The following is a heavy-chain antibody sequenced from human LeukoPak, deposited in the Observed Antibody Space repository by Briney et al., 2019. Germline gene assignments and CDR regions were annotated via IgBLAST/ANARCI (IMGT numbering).Heavy chain of an antibody. V-gene: IGHV3-7*01. CDR3: ATDAFSYPNT. J-gene: IGHJ5*02. CDR1: GFTFSSYA. D-gene: IGHD3-16*01. CDR2: INEDETGK. Sequence: PGGSLRLSCAASGFTFSSYAMSWVRQAPGKGLEWVANINEDETGKYYVDSVKGRFTISRDNAKNSLFLQMNSVRVEDTAVYYCATDAFSYPNTWGQGTQVTVSS.